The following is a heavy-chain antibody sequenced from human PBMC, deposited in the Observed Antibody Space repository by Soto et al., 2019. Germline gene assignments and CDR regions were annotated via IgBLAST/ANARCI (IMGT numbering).Heavy chain of an antibody. J-gene: IGHJ4*02. CDR3: VHSSSWYKFDY. D-gene: IGHD6-13*01. V-gene: IGHV4-4*02. Sequence: SETLSLTCAVSGGSISSSNWWSWVRQPPGKGLEWIGEIYHSGSTNYNPSLKSRVTISVDKSKNQFSLKLSSVTAADTAVYYCVHSSSWYKFDYWGQGTLVTVSS. CDR2: IYHSGST. CDR1: GGSISSSNW.